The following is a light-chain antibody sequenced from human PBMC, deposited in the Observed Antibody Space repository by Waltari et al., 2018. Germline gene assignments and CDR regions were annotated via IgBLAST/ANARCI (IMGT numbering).Light chain of an antibody. V-gene: IGKV4-1*01. CDR2: RAS. Sequence: DIVMTQSPDSLAVSLGERATINCKSSQTVFYSSNNRNYVAWYQQKPGQTPKLLIYRASAQEAGFPDLFSGVGSGTESTLTISSLQAEDVAVYFCQQYFNIPLTFGGGTKVEIK. J-gene: IGKJ4*01. CDR1: QTVFYSSNNRNY. CDR3: QQYFNIPLT.